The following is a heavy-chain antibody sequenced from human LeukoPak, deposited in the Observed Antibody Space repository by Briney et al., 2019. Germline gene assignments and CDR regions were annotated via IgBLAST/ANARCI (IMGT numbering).Heavy chain of an antibody. CDR2: IYTSGST. J-gene: IGHJ3*02. CDR1: GGSISSYY. Sequence: SETLPLTCTVSGGSISSYYWSWIRQPAGKGLEWIGRIYTSGSTNYNPSLKSRVTISVDRSKNQFSLKLSSVTAADTAVYYCARVISSSWGYVDIWGQGTMVTVSS. V-gene: IGHV4-4*07. CDR3: ARVISSSWGYVDI. D-gene: IGHD6-13*01.